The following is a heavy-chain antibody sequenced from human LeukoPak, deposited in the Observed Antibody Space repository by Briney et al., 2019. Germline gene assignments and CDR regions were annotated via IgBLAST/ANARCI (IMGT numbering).Heavy chain of an antibody. CDR3: AKGDSAAFDY. J-gene: IGHJ4*02. D-gene: IGHD4-11*01. CDR1: GFTFSSYG. CDR2: IWYDGSNK. Sequence: GRSLRLSCAASGFTFSSYGMHWVRQAPGKGLEWVAVIWYDGSNKYYADSVKGRFTISRDNSRNSLYLQMNSLRTEDTAFYYCAKGDSAAFDYWGQGTLVSVSS. V-gene: IGHV3-33*03.